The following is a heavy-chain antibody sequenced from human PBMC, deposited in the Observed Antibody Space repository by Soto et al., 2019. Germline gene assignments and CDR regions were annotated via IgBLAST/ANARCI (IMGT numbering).Heavy chain of an antibody. Sequence: GESLKISCQGSGYSFTSYWITWVRQMPGKGLEWMGRIDPTDSYTKYSPSFQGHVTMSVDKSINTAYLQWSSLRASDTAMYYGARGALHCSGGTCYSGYFDLWGRGTLVTVSS. J-gene: IGHJ2*01. CDR3: ARGALHCSGGTCYSGYFDL. V-gene: IGHV5-10-1*01. CDR1: GYSFTSYW. D-gene: IGHD2-15*01. CDR2: IDPTDSYT.